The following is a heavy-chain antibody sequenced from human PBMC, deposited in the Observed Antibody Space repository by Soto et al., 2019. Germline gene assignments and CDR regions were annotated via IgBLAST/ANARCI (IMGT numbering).Heavy chain of an antibody. CDR3: ARIADCIITTCSFPSRVHIRGCYYSYGMDV. CDR2: ISGYNGNT. J-gene: IGHJ6*02. D-gene: IGHD2-2*01. CDR1: GYTFSSYG. V-gene: IGHV1-18*01. Sequence: QVRLVQSAAEVKKPGASVKVSCKASGYTFSSYGISWVRQAPGQGLEWMGWISGYNGNTNFAQNLQGRVTMTTDTPKNTAFMELRSLRADDTTVYYWARIADCIITTCSFPSRVHIRGCYYSYGMDVWGQGTTVTVSS.